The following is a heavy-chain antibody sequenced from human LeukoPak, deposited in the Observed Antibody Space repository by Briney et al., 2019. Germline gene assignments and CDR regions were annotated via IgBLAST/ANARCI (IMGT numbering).Heavy chain of an antibody. CDR2: IKQDGSEK. CDR1: GFTFSSYW. D-gene: IGHD3-10*01. V-gene: IGHV3-7*01. Sequence: GGSLRLSCAASGFTFSSYWMSWVRQAPGKGLEWVANIKQDGSEKYYVDSVKGRFTISRDNAKNSLYLQMNSLRAEDTAVYYCARDGYYYGSGSYRGYYYYGMDVWGQGTTVTVSS. J-gene: IGHJ6*02. CDR3: ARDGYYYGSGSYRGYYYYGMDV.